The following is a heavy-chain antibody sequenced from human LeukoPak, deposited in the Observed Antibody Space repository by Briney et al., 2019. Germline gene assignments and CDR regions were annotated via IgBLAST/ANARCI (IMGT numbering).Heavy chain of an antibody. CDR2: IKSDGSGI. CDR1: GFTFSRDS. D-gene: IGHD1-1*01. V-gene: IGHV3-74*01. J-gene: IGHJ4*02. Sequence: GSLLLSCEASGFTFSRDSMDWVRQAPGKGLVWVSRIKSDGSGIIYADSVKGRFTISRDNARNTLHLQMNSLRVDDTATYYCARDYNGLSYWGQGTLVTVSS. CDR3: ARDYNGLSY.